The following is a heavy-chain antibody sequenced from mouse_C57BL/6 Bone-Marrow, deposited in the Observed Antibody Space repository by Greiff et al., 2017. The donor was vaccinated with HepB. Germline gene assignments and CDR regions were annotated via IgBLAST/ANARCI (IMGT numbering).Heavy chain of an antibody. D-gene: IGHD1-1*01. J-gene: IGHJ2*01. CDR1: GFTFSDFY. Sequence: EVQRVESGGGLVQSGRSLRLSCATSGFTFSDFYMEWVRQAPGKGLEWIAASRNKANDYTTEYSASVKGRFIVSRDTSQSILYLQMNALRAEDTAIYYCARDLNYYGSSYDYFDYWGQGTTLTVSS. CDR3: ARDLNYYGSSYDYFDY. CDR2: SRNKANDYTT. V-gene: IGHV7-1*01.